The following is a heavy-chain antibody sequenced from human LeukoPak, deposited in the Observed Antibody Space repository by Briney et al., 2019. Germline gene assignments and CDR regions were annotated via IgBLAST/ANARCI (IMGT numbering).Heavy chain of an antibody. Sequence: SETLSLTCTISGGSVSDYYGSWIRQSPGKGLEWIGYIYHTGSTSYSPSLKSRVTISADTSQNQFSLKLSSVTGADTAVYYCASRKLGNDYWGQGTLVTVSS. V-gene: IGHV4-59*02. CDR2: IYHTGST. CDR3: ASRKLGNDY. CDR1: GGSVSDYY. D-gene: IGHD7-27*01. J-gene: IGHJ4*02.